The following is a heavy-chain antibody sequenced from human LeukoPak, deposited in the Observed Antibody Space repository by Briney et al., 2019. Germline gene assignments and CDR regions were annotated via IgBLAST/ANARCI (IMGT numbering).Heavy chain of an antibody. J-gene: IGHJ4*02. CDR2: IKLDGSAT. V-gene: IGHV3-7*01. Sequence: GGSLRLSCAASGFTFSNFWMAWVRQVPGKGPEWVADIKLDGSATYYLDSVRGRFTTSRDNAKSSLYLQMNSLRAEDTAVYYCGRGHWGLDYWGQGALVTVSS. D-gene: IGHD7-27*01. CDR1: GFTFSNFW. CDR3: GRGHWGLDY.